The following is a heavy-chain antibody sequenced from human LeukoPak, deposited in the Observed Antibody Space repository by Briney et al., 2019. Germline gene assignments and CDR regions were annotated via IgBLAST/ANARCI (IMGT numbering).Heavy chain of an antibody. CDR1: GYTFTSYD. V-gene: IGHV1-8*03. CDR3: ARGPIPGPFFYYFDY. CDR2: MNPNSGNT. D-gene: IGHD2-8*02. J-gene: IGHJ4*02. Sequence: GASVKVSCKASGYTFTSYDINWVRQATGQGLEWMGWMNPNSGNTGYAQKFQGRVTITRNTSISTAYMELSSLRSEDTAVYYCARGPIPGPFFYYFDYGAQEPLATFPS.